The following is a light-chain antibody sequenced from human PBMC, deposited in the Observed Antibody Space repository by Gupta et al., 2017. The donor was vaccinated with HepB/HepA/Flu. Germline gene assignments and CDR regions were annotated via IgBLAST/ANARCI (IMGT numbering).Light chain of an antibody. V-gene: IGKV1-5*03. CDR3: QQQNSYPWT. Sequence: DIHMTQSPSPLPASIGDRVTITCRARQSISNWLAWFQQKPGKAPKLLIYKASRVESGVPSRFSGSGSGTEFTLTISSLQPDDFATYYCQQQNSYPWTFGQGTXVEIK. CDR1: QSISNW. CDR2: KAS. J-gene: IGKJ1*01.